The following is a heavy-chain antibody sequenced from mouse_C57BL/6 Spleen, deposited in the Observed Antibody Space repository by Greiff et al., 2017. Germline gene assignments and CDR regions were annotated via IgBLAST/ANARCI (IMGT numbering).Heavy chain of an antibody. D-gene: IGHD4-1*01. CDR2: ISSGSSTI. CDR3: ARPGELGEWAWFAY. CDR1: GFTFSDYG. Sequence: EVKLVESGGGLVKPGGSLKLSCAASGFTFSDYGMHWVRQAPEKGLEWVAYISSGSSTIYYADTVKGRFTISRDNAKNTLFLQMTSLRSDDTAMYYCARPGELGEWAWFAYWGQGTLVTVSA. J-gene: IGHJ3*01. V-gene: IGHV5-17*01.